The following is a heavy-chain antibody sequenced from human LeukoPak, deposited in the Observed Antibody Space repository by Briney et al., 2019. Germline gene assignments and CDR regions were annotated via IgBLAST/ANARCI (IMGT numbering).Heavy chain of an antibody. V-gene: IGHV3-30*02. CDR1: GFTFSTYG. D-gene: IGHD3-22*01. CDR3: AKWDDGSGYYGDP. CDR2: IRSDGTSK. J-gene: IGHJ5*02. Sequence: PGGSLRLSCAASGFTFSTYGMHWVRQAPGKGLEWVAFIRSDGTSKYYTDSVKGRFTISRDNSKNTVYLQMNSLRAEDTAIYYCAKWDDGSGYYGDPWGQGTLVTVSS.